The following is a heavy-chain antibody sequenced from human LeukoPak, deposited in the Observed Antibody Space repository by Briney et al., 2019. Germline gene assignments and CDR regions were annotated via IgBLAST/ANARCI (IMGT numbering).Heavy chain of an antibody. CDR1: GYTFTDYY. CDR2: INPKSGGT. D-gene: IGHD3-3*01. J-gene: IGHJ4*02. Sequence: ASVKVSCKASGYTFTDYYIHWVRQAPGQDFEWMGWINPKSGGTEYAQKFQGRVTMTRDTSISTSYMELSRLRSDDTAVYYCATTRGQFLEWFYFDYWGQGTLVTVSS. V-gene: IGHV1-2*02. CDR3: ATTRGQFLEWFYFDY.